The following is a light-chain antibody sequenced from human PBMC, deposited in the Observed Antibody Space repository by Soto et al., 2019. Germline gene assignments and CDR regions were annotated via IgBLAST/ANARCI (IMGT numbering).Light chain of an antibody. Sequence: EIVLTQSPGTLSLSPGERATLSCRASQSVSSSYLAWYQQKPGQAPRLLIYGASSSATGIPDRFSGSGSGTDFTLTISSLEPEDFAVYYCQQYDSSPLTFGGGTKVEIK. CDR3: QQYDSSPLT. CDR1: QSVSSSY. V-gene: IGKV3-20*01. CDR2: GAS. J-gene: IGKJ4*01.